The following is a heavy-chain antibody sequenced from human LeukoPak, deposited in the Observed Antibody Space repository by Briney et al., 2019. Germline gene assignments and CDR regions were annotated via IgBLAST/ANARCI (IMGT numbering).Heavy chain of an antibody. CDR3: AKGEDYYDSSGYSS. J-gene: IGHJ5*02. V-gene: IGHV3-23*01. Sequence: GGSLRLSCAASGFTFSSYAMSWVRQAPGKGLEWVSAISGSGGSTYYADSVKGRFTISRDNSKNTLYLQMNSLRAEDTAVYYCAKGEDYYDSSGYSSWGQGTPVTVSS. CDR2: ISGSGGST. CDR1: GFTFSSYA. D-gene: IGHD3-22*01.